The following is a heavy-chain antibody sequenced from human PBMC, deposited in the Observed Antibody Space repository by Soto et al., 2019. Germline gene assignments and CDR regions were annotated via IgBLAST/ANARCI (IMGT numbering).Heavy chain of an antibody. V-gene: IGHV5-51*01. CDR1: GFTFTSYW. CDR2: IYPGDSDT. D-gene: IGHD2-2*01. J-gene: IGHJ4*02. Sequence: GESLKISCKASGFTFTSYWIAWVRQMPGKGLEWMGIIYPGDSDTSYSPSFQGQVTISADKSINTAYLQWSSLKASDTAMYYCAKHEGYCSSTTCSNFGYWGQGTLVTVSS. CDR3: AKHEGYCSSTTCSNFGY.